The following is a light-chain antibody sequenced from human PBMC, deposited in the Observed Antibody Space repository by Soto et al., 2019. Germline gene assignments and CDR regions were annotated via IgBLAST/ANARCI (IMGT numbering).Light chain of an antibody. V-gene: IGLV2-8*01. J-gene: IGLJ1*01. CDR3: TSYAGGTYFEV. CDR2: EVS. Sequence: QSALTQPPSASGSPGQSVTISCTGSRRDVGGYDYVSWYQQHPGKAPKLMIYEVSKRPSGVPDRFSGSKSGNTASLTVSGLQAEDEADYYCTSYAGGTYFEVLGTGTKLTVL. CDR1: RRDVGGYDY.